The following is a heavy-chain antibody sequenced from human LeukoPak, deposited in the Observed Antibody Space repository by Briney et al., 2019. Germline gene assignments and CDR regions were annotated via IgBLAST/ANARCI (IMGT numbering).Heavy chain of an antibody. V-gene: IGHV3-43*01. CDR1: GFTFDEYT. CDR3: TKDRSRSYSSFDA. CDR2: IGWNSESK. Sequence: GGSLRLSCAASGFTFDEYTMHWVRQVPGKGLEWVSVIGWNSESKYYLESVKGRFTISRDNSKNSLYLQMNSLRVEDTGFYYCTKDRSRSYSSFDAWGQGTLVAVSS. D-gene: IGHD6-19*01. J-gene: IGHJ4*02.